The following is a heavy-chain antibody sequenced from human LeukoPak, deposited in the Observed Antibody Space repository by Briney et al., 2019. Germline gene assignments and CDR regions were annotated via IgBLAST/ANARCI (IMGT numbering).Heavy chain of an antibody. D-gene: IGHD3-3*01. CDR3: ARGSYLDFWSGAEGFDP. J-gene: IGHJ5*02. CDR1: GGTFSSYA. Sequence: SVKVSCKASGGTFSSYAISWVRQAPGQGLEWMGGIIPIFGTANYAQKFQGRVTITTDESTSTAYMELSSLRSEDTAVYYCARGSYLDFWSGAEGFDPWGQGTLVTVSS. CDR2: IIPIFGTA. V-gene: IGHV1-69*05.